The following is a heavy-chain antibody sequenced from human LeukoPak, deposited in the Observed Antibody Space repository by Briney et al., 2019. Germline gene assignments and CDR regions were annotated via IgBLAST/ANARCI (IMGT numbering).Heavy chain of an antibody. D-gene: IGHD3-16*01. Sequence: SGTLSLTCGVSGGSITNTNYWTWVRQPPVKGLEWIGEDNLQGSTNYSLSLMGRVAIAVDTSENHISLQLTSVTAADTAVYYCAREGGAYRPFDYWGQGTLVTVSS. CDR3: AREGGAYRPFDY. V-gene: IGHV4-4*02. CDR2: DNLQGST. J-gene: IGHJ4*02. CDR1: GGSITNTNY.